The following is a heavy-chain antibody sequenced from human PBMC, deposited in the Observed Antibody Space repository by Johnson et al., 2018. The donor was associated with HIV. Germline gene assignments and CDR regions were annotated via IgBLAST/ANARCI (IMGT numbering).Heavy chain of an antibody. J-gene: IGHJ3*02. D-gene: IGHD6-13*01. V-gene: IGHV3-11*04. CDR1: GFTFIDYY. Sequence: QVQLVESGGGVVRPGGSLRLSCAGSGFTFIDYYMSWIRQAPGKGLEWISYISGSGSTIYYADSVQGRFTISRDNAKNSLYLQMNSLRAEDTAMYYCARGRYSSSWYVGGLDAFDIWGQGTMVTVSS. CDR3: ARGRYSSSWYVGGLDAFDI. CDR2: ISGSGSTI.